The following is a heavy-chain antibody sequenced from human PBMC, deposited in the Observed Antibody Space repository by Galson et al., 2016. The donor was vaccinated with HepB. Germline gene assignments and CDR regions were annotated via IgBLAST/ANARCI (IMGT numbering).Heavy chain of an antibody. CDR1: EYTFSGYY. J-gene: IGHJ4*01. Sequence: SVKVSCKASEYTFSGYYIHWVRRAPGQGLEWLGWINPNSGGTNYAQKFQDRVTMTRDTSISTAYMELRRLRSDDMAVYYCARQDYDHNGYWMTEGYYFQDWGHGTLVTVPT. V-gene: IGHV1-2*02. CDR3: ARQDYDHNGYWMTEGYYFQD. CDR2: INPNSGGT. D-gene: IGHD3-22*01.